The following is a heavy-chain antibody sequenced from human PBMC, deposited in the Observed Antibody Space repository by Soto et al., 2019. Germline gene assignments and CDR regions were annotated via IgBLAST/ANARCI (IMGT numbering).Heavy chain of an antibody. V-gene: IGHV3-49*04. J-gene: IGHJ4*02. Sequence: GGSLRISRTVSGFTFGDSAINWVRQVPGKGLEWLGFIRNDIYDETTEYAASVKGRIIISRDDSKSMAYLQLESLKTEDTGVYYCTRGRDGYSPYYFLDWGQGALVTVSS. D-gene: IGHD4-4*01. CDR1: GFTFGDSA. CDR3: TRGRDGYSPYYFLD. CDR2: IRNDIYDETT.